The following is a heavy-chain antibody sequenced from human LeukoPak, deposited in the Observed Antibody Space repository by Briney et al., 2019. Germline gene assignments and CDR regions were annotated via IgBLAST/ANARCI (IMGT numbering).Heavy chain of an antibody. V-gene: IGHV3-30*02. J-gene: IGHJ4*02. D-gene: IGHD6-13*01. Sequence: PGGSLRLSCAASGFTFSSYGMHWVRQAPGKGLEWVAFIRYDGSNKYYVDSVKGRFTISRDNSKNTLYLQMNGLRAEDTAVYYCAKEWEGSSCIDYWGQGTLVTVSS. CDR1: GFTFSSYG. CDR2: IRYDGSNK. CDR3: AKEWEGSSCIDY.